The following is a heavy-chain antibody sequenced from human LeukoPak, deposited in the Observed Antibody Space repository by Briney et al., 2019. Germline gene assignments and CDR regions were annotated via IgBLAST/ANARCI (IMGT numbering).Heavy chain of an antibody. V-gene: IGHV4-39*01. CDR1: GASINRSSYS. D-gene: IGHD2-21*01. CDR2: MYHSESP. J-gene: IGHJ3*02. CDR3: ARQPPYSSTFDI. Sequence: SETLSLTCTVSGASINRSSYSWAWIRQPPGKGLEWIGSMYHSESPYYNPSLRSRVTISVDTSKNQLSLRLTSVTAADRAVYYCARQPPYSSTFDIWGQGTMVTVSS.